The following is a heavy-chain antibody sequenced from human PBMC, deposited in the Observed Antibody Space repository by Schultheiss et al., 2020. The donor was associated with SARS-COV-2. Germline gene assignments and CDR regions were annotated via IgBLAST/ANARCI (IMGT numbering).Heavy chain of an antibody. Sequence: SETLSLTCTVSGGSISSYYWSWIRQPAGKGLEWIGHIYTRGSTYYNPSLKSRVTISVDTSKNQFSLKLSSVTAADTAVYYCARDRGGSIRGWFDPWGQGTLVTVSS. V-gene: IGHV4-4*07. D-gene: IGHD2-15*01. J-gene: IGHJ5*02. CDR3: ARDRGGSIRGWFDP. CDR1: GGSISSYY. CDR2: IYTRGST.